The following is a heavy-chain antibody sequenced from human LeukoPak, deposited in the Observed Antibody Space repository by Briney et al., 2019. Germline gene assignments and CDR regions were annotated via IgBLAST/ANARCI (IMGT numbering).Heavy chain of an antibody. CDR1: GFTFSNYA. Sequence: GGSLRLSCAVSGFTFSNYAMTWVRQAPGKGLEWVSEITGSGNSTYYAASVKGRFTISRDNSKNTLYLQMNSLRAEDTAVYYCARELFDFDYWGQGTLVTVSS. CDR2: ITGSGNST. J-gene: IGHJ4*02. V-gene: IGHV3-23*01. CDR3: ARELFDFDY. D-gene: IGHD3-10*01.